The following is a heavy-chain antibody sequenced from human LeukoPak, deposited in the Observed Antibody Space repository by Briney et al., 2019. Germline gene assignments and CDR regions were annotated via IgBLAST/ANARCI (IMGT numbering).Heavy chain of an antibody. CDR1: GFTFSSYS. CDR2: ISSSSSTYT. CDR3: ARAISMVRGVDY. V-gene: IGHV3-21*01. D-gene: IGHD3-10*01. J-gene: IGHJ4*02. Sequence: GGSLRLSCAASGFTFSSYSMNWVRQAPGKGLEWVSSISSSSSTYTYYADSVKGRFTISRDNAKNSLYLQMNSLRAEDTAVYYCARAISMVRGVDYWGQGTLVTVSS.